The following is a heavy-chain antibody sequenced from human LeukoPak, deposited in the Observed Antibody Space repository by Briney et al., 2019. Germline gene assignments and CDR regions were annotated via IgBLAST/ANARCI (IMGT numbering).Heavy chain of an antibody. CDR1: GYSFTTYW. J-gene: IGHJ4*02. Sequence: GESLRISCKGSGYSFTTYWIGWVRQMPGKGLEWMGIIYPGDSDTKYSPSFQGQVTISVDKSISTAYLQWSSLKASDTAMYYCARRSLAGFFDYWGQGTLVTVSS. CDR2: IYPGDSDT. V-gene: IGHV5-51*01. D-gene: IGHD6-19*01. CDR3: ARRSLAGFFDY.